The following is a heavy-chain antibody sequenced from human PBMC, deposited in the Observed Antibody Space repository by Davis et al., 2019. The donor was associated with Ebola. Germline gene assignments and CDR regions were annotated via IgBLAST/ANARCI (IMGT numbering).Heavy chain of an antibody. Sequence: PGGSLRLSCAASGFTFSSYAMSWVRQAPGKGLEWVSAISGSGGSTYYADSVKGRFTISRDNSKNTLYLQMNSLRAEDTAVYYCARGRSGGSYSWYFDLWGRGTLVTVSS. CDR3: ARGRSGGSYSWYFDL. CDR1: GFTFSSYA. V-gene: IGHV3-23*01. CDR2: ISGSGGST. J-gene: IGHJ2*01. D-gene: IGHD1-26*01.